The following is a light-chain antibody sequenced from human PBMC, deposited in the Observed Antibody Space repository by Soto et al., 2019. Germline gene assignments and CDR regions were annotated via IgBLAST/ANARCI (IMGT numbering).Light chain of an antibody. Sequence: QSVLTQPPSASGTPGQRVTISCSGSSSNIGSNTVNWYQQLPGTAPKLLIYSNNQRPSGVPDRFSGSKSGTSASLAISVLQYEDEADYYCAAWDDSLNTYVFGTGTKLTVL. CDR2: SNN. CDR1: SSNIGSNT. CDR3: AAWDDSLNTYV. J-gene: IGLJ1*01. V-gene: IGLV1-44*01.